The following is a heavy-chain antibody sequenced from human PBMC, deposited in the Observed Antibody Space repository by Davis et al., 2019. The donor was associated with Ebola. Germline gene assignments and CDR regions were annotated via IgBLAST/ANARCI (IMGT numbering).Heavy chain of an antibody. J-gene: IGHJ5*01. CDR3: ARSGTNCSGGRCYSDWFDS. D-gene: IGHD2-15*01. CDR2: IYYSGSA. Sequence: SETLSLTCTVSGASISSYYWSWIRQPPGKGLEWIGYIYYSGSAKYNPSLKSRVTISVDTSKNQFSLKLSSVTVADTAVYHCARSGTNCSGGRCYSDWFDSWGQGTLVTVSS. V-gene: IGHV4-59*01. CDR1: GASISSYY.